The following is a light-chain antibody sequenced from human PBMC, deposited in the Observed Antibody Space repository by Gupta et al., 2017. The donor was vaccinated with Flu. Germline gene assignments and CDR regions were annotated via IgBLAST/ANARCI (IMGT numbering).Light chain of an antibody. CDR2: DVY. CDR3: CSCGAASF. V-gene: IGLV2-11*01. J-gene: IGLJ2*01. Sequence: QSALTQPRSVSVSPGQSVAISCPGTSSDVGAYNYVSWYQQHPGKAPKLIIYDVYKRPSGVPDRFTGSKSGNTASLTISGLQPEDEADYYGCSCGAASFFGGGTKLTVL. CDR1: SSDVGAYNY.